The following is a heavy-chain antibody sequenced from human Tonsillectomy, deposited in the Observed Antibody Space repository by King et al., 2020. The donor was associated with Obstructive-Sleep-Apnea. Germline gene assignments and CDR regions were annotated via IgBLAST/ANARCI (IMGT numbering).Heavy chain of an antibody. Sequence: QLQESGPGLVKPSETLSLTCTVSGGSISNYYWSWIRQPPGKGLEWIGYMYYSGNTNFNPSLKSRVTISADTSKIQFSLRLSSVTAADTAVYYCARHRGVEDYGDYGDYFEYWGQGTLVTVSS. J-gene: IGHJ4*02. D-gene: IGHD4-17*01. V-gene: IGHV4-59*08. CDR2: MYYSGNT. CDR3: ARHRGVEDYGDYGDYFEY. CDR1: GGSISNYY.